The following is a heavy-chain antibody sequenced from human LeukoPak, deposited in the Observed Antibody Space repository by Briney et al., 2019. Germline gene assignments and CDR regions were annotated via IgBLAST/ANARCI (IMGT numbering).Heavy chain of an antibody. J-gene: IGHJ5*02. V-gene: IGHV4-39*01. CDR2: IYYSGST. D-gene: IGHD6-19*01. Sequence: SETLSLTCTVSGGSISSSSYYWGWIRQPPGKGLEWIGSIYYSGSTYYNPSLKSRVTISVDTSKNQFSLKLSSVTAADTAVYYCARAGGAYSGWRFNWFDPWGQGTLVTVSS. CDR1: GGSISSSSYY. CDR3: ARAGGAYSGWRFNWFDP.